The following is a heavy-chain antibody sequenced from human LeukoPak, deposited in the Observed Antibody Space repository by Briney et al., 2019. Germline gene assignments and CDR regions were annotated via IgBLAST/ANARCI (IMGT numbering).Heavy chain of an antibody. CDR2: IIPIFDTA. D-gene: IGHD3-9*01. Sequence: SVKVSCKASGGTFTSFGISWVRQAPGQGLEWMGGIIPIFDTANYAHEFQGRVTITADKSTSTAYMELSSLRSEDTAVYYCAREKQHYDILTGYGFGDDAFDIWGQGTMVTVSS. V-gene: IGHV1-69*06. CDR1: GGTFTSFG. CDR3: AREKQHYDILTGYGFGDDAFDI. J-gene: IGHJ3*02.